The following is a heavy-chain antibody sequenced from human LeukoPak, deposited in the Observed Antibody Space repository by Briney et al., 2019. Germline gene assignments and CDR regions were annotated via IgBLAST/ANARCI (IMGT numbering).Heavy chain of an antibody. V-gene: IGHV4-30-4*01. D-gene: IGHD6-13*01. CDR1: GGSISSGDYS. Sequence: SETLSLTCTVSGGSISSGDYSWSWIRQPPGKGLEWIGYIYYSGNTYYNPSLKSRVTISVDTSKNQFSLRLSSVTTADTAVYYCARKSIVTAGRKPYDFWDQGTLVTVSP. J-gene: IGHJ4*02. CDR2: IYYSGNT. CDR3: ARKSIVTAGRKPYDF.